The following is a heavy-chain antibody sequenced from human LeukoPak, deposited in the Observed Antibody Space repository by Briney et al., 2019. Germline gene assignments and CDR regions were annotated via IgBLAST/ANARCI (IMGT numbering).Heavy chain of an antibody. Sequence: SQTLSLTCAVSGGSISSGGYSWSWIRQPPGKGLEWIGYIYYSGSTNYNPSLKSRVAISVDTSKNQFSLKLSSVTAADTAVYYCASQGKNTGYSSGWFVYWGQGTLVTVSS. J-gene: IGHJ4*02. V-gene: IGHV4-61*08. CDR3: ASQGKNTGYSSGWFVY. D-gene: IGHD6-19*01. CDR1: GGSISSGGYS. CDR2: IYYSGST.